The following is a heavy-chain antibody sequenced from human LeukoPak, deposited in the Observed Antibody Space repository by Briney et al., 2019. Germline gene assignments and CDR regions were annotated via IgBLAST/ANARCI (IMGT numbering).Heavy chain of an antibody. V-gene: IGHV3-30*02. Sequence: GGSLRLSCAASGFTFSSYGMHWVRQAPGKGLEWVAFIRYDGSNKYYADSVKGRFTISRDNSKNTLYLQMNSLRAEDTAVYYCAKAPPYDYVTRFDYWGQGTLVTVSS. D-gene: IGHD3-16*01. CDR3: AKAPPYDYVTRFDY. CDR1: GFTFSSYG. CDR2: IRYDGSNK. J-gene: IGHJ4*02.